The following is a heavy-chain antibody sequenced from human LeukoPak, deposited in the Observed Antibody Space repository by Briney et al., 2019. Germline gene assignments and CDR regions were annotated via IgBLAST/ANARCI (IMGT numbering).Heavy chain of an antibody. CDR2: IYSDGSST. D-gene: IGHD2-15*01. CDR3: ARESPQVVTLDY. CDR1: GFTFNKYW. V-gene: IGHV3-74*01. J-gene: IGHJ4*02. Sequence: GGSLRLSCAASGFTFNKYWMQWVRQAPGKGLVWVSRIYSDGSSTDYAGSVKGRFTISRDNAKNTLYLQMNSLRAEDTAVYYCARESPQVVTLDYWGQGALVTVSS.